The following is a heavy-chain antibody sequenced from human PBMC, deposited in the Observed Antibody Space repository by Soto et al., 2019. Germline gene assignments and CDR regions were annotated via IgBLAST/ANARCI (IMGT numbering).Heavy chain of an antibody. V-gene: IGHV1-58*01. J-gene: IGHJ4*02. CDR1: GFTCTSSA. CDR2: IVVGSGNT. CDR3: AAARLSYYDSSGYPVFDY. Sequence: SVKVSCKASGFTCTSSAVQWVRQARGQGLEWIGWIVVGSGNTNYAQKFQERVTITRDMSTSTAYMELSSLRSEDTAVYYCAAARLSYYDSSGYPVFDYWGQGTLVTVS. D-gene: IGHD3-22*01.